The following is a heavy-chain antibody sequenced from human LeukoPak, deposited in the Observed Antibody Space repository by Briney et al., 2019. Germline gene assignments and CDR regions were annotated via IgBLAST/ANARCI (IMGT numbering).Heavy chain of an antibody. Sequence: GGSLRLSCAASGFTVSSNYMSWVRQAPGKGLEWVSVIYSGGSTYYADSVKGRFTISRDNAKNSVYLQMNSLRAEDTAVYYCARDEYWTLTTVVTAFDYWGQGIMVTVSS. CDR2: IYSGGST. CDR1: GFTVSSNY. CDR3: ARDEYWTLTTVVTAFDY. J-gene: IGHJ4*02. D-gene: IGHD4-23*01. V-gene: IGHV3-53*01.